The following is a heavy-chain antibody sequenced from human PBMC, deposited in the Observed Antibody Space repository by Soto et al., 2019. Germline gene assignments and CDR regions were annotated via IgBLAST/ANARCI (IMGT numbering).Heavy chain of an antibody. CDR2: INPNSGGT. D-gene: IGHD6-13*01. CDR3: ARDWRAHSSSWEYDC. J-gene: IGHJ4*02. CDR1: GYTFTGYY. Sequence: QVQLVQSGAEVKKPGASVKVSCKASGYTFTGYYMHWVRQAPGQGLEWMGWINPNSGGTNYAQKFQGWVTMTRDTSISTAYMELSRLRSDDTAVYYCARDWRAHSSSWEYDCWGQGTLVTVSS. V-gene: IGHV1-2*04.